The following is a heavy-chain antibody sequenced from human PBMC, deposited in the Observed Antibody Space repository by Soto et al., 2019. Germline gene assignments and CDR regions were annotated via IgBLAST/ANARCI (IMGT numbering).Heavy chain of an antibody. CDR1: GFSLSNARMG. V-gene: IGHV2-26*01. CDR3: ARSKGDGYNHYFYFYGMDV. Sequence: SGPTLVNPTETLTLTCTVSGFSLSNARMGVSWIRQPPGKALEWLAHIFSNDEKSYSTSLKSRLTISKDTSKSQVVLTMTNMDPVDTATYYCARSKGDGYNHYFYFYGMDVCRHLNTVPAS. CDR2: IFSNDEK. J-gene: IGHJ6*02. D-gene: IGHD5-12*01.